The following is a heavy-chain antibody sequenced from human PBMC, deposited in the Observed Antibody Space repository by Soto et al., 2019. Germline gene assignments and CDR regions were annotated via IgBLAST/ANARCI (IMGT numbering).Heavy chain of an antibody. J-gene: IGHJ5*02. V-gene: IGHV1-3*01. CDR1: GYTFTSYA. CDR3: ARLLDFCSSTSCPTGWFDP. D-gene: IGHD2-2*01. CDR2: INAGNGNT. Sequence: ASVKVSCKASGYTFTSYAMHWVRQAPGQRLEWMGWINAGNGNTKYSQKFQGRVTITSDTSASTAYMELSSLRSEDTAVYYCARLLDFCSSTSCPTGWFDPWGQGTLVTVSS.